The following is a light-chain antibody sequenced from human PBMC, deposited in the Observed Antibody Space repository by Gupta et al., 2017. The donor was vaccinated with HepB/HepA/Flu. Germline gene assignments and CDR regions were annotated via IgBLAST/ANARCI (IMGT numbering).Light chain of an antibody. CDR2: GAS. CDR1: QSVSSN. Sequence: FRGESVTLACRASQSVSSNLAWYQQKPGQAPRLLMYGASTRATGIPARFSGSGSGTEFTLTISSLQSEDFAVYYCQQYNIWPLTFGGGTKVEIK. V-gene: IGKV3-15*01. J-gene: IGKJ4*01. CDR3: QQYNIWPLT.